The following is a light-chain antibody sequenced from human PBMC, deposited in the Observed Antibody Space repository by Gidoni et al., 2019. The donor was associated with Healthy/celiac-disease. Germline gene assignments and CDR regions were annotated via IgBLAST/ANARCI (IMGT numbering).Light chain of an antibody. CDR2: AAS. CDR3: QQSYSTPVT. CDR1: QSISSY. Sequence: DIQMTQSPSSLSASVGDRVTITCRASQSISSYLNWYQQKPGQAPKRLIYAASSLQSGVPSRFSGSGSGTDFTLTISSLQPEDFATYYCQQSYSTPVTFGQGTKVEIK. J-gene: IGKJ1*01. V-gene: IGKV1-39*01.